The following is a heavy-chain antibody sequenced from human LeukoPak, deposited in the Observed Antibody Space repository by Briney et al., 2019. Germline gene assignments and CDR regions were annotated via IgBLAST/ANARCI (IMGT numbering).Heavy chain of an antibody. CDR1: GGSINSYY. CDR2: IYYSGST. J-gene: IGHJ6*02. Sequence: SETLSLTCTVSGGSINSYYWSWIRQPPGKGLEWIGYIYYSGSTNYNPSLKSRVTISVDTSKNQFSLKLTSVTAADTAVNYLARDQKNGYCSGGSCNAYVMDVWGQGTPVTVSS. CDR3: ARDQKNGYCSGGSCNAYVMDV. V-gene: IGHV4-59*01. D-gene: IGHD2-15*01.